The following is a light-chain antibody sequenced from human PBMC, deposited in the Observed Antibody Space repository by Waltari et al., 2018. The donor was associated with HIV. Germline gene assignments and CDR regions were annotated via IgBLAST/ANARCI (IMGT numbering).Light chain of an antibody. CDR2: SDS. Sequence: YELTQAPSVSVAPGQTARIICEGNNIETKSVHWYQQKAGQAPTVVVHSDSDRPSEIPARFSGSNSENTATLTISGVEAGDEADYYCQVWDTFSEHRVFGGGTKLTVL. CDR3: QVWDTFSEHRV. CDR1: NIETKS. J-gene: IGLJ3*02. V-gene: IGLV3-21*02.